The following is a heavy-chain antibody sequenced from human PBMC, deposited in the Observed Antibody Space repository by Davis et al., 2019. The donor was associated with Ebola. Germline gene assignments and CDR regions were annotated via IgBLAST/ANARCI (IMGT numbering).Heavy chain of an antibody. CDR2: ISAYNGNT. Sequence: ASVKVSCKASGYTFTSYGISWVRQAPGQGLEWMGWISAYNGNTNYAQKLQGRVTMTTDTSISTAYMELSRLRSDDTAVYYCARGTIGYCTNGVCYGADAFDIWGQGTMVTVSS. CDR1: GYTFTSYG. V-gene: IGHV1-18*01. J-gene: IGHJ3*02. CDR3: ARGTIGYCTNGVCYGADAFDI. D-gene: IGHD2-8*01.